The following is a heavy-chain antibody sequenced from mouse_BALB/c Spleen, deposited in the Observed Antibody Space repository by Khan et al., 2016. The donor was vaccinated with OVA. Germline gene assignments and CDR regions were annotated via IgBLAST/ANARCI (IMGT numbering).Heavy chain of an antibody. Sequence: IQLVQSGPELVKPGASVKMSCKASGYSFTNYIIHWVKQEPGQGLEWIGYINPHNDGAKYNEKFKGKATLTSDKSSSTAYMELSGLTSEDSAVYYCARDDGRSFWFAYWGQGTLVTVSA. CDR3: ARDDGRSFWFAY. J-gene: IGHJ3*01. D-gene: IGHD1-1*01. V-gene: IGHV1S136*01. CDR2: INPHNDGA. CDR1: GYSFTNYI.